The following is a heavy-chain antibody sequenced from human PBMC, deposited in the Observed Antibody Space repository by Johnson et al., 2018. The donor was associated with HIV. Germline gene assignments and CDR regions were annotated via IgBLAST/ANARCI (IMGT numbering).Heavy chain of an antibody. CDR2: ISYDGSNK. CDR1: GFTFSSYA. Sequence: QVQLVESGGGVVQPGRSLRLSCAASGFTFSSYAMHWVRQAPGKGLEWVAVISYDGSNKYYADSVKGRFTIYRDNAKNSLYLQMNSLRAEETAVYYCARDSWPSSPDAFDLWGQGTMVTVSS. CDR3: ARDSWPSSPDAFDL. V-gene: IGHV3-30*04. J-gene: IGHJ3*01.